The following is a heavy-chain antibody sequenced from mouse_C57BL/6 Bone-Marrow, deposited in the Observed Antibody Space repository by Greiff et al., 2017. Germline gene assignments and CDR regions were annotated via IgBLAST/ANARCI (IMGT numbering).Heavy chain of an antibody. CDR2: IYPGDGDT. V-gene: IGHV1-82*01. Sequence: QVQLQQSGPELVKPGASVKISCKASGYAFSSSWMNWVKQRPGKGLEWIGRIYPGDGDTNYNGKFKGKATLTADKSSSTAYMQLSSLTSEDSAVYFCARGTGYGSSPYDFDYWGQGTTLTVSS. CDR1: GYAFSSSW. J-gene: IGHJ2*01. D-gene: IGHD1-1*01. CDR3: ARGTGYGSSPYDFDY.